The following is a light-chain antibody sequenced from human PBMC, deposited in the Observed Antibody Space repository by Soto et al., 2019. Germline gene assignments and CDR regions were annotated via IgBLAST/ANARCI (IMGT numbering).Light chain of an antibody. Sequence: QPVLTQSPSASASLGASVKLTCTLSSGHISNPITWHQQQPEKGPRYLMRLNSDGSHRKGDGISDRFSGSSSGVERYLTISGLQSEDEADYYCQTWGPGIRVFGGGTKVTVL. CDR2: LNSDGSH. CDR1: SGHISNP. J-gene: IGLJ2*01. V-gene: IGLV4-69*01. CDR3: QTWGPGIRV.